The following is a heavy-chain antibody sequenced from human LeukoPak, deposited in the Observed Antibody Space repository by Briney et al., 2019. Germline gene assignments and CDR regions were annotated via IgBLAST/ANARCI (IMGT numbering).Heavy chain of an antibody. V-gene: IGHV4-59*01. J-gene: IGHJ6*03. CDR2: VYYSGST. CDR3: ARVEEGYGSGRRENYYYYYMDA. Sequence: SETLSLTCTVSGGSISTYYWSWLRQPPGKGLEWIGYVYYSGSTNYNPSLKSRVTISVDTSKNQFSLKLSSVTAADTAVYYCARVEEGYGSGRRENYYYYYMDAWGKGTTVTISS. CDR1: GGSISTYY. D-gene: IGHD3-10*01.